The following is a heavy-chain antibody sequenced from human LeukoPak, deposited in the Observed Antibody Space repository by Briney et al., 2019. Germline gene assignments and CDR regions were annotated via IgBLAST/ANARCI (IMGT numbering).Heavy chain of an antibody. J-gene: IGHJ4*02. CDR3: ARGSSTGWNFGY. D-gene: IGHD6-19*01. CDR1: GYTFTGYY. V-gene: IGHV1-2*06. CDR2: INPNSGDT. Sequence: GASVKVSCKASGYTFTGYYMHWVRQAPGQGLEWMGRINPNSGDTNYAQKFQGRVTMTRDTSISTAYMELSRLRSDDTAVFYCARGSSTGWNFGYWGQGTLVTVSS.